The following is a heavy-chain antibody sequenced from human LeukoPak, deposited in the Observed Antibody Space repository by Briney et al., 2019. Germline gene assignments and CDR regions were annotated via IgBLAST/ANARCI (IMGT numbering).Heavy chain of an antibody. CDR2: IYYSGST. J-gene: IGHJ4*02. Sequence: SETLSLTCTVSGGSISSYYWSWIRQPPGKGLEWIGYIYYSGSTNYNPSLKSRVTISADTSKNQFSLKLSSVTAADTAVYYCARDRGWELFDYWGQGTQVTVSS. D-gene: IGHD1-26*01. CDR1: GGSISSYY. V-gene: IGHV4-59*01. CDR3: ARDRGWELFDY.